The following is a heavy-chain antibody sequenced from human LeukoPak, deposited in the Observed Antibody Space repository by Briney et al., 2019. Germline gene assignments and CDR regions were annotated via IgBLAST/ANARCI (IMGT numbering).Heavy chain of an antibody. Sequence: GGSLRLSCAASGFTFSSYGMHWVRQAPGKGLEWVSSISSNSSYIYYADSVKGRFTISRDNAKNSLYLQMNSLRAEDTAVYYCARDRYNYYDSSGFYDYWGQGTLVTVSS. CDR1: GFTFSSYG. CDR2: ISSNSSYI. CDR3: ARDRYNYYDSSGFYDY. D-gene: IGHD3-22*01. V-gene: IGHV3-21*01. J-gene: IGHJ4*02.